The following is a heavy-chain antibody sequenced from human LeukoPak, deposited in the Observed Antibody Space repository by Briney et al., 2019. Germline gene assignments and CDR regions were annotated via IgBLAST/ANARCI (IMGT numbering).Heavy chain of an antibody. Sequence: SETLSLTCTVSGGSISSGGYYWSWIRQHPGNGLEWIGYIYYSGSPYYNPSLKSRVTISVDTSKNQFSLKLSSVTAADTAVYYCARNGERITMVRGVSRAGWFDPWGQGTLVTVSS. CDR2: IYYSGSP. V-gene: IGHV4-31*03. CDR3: ARNGERITMVRGVSRAGWFDP. CDR1: GGSISSGGYY. D-gene: IGHD3-10*01. J-gene: IGHJ5*02.